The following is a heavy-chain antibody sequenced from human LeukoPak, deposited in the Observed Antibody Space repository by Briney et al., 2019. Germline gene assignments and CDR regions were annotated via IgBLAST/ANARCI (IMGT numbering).Heavy chain of an antibody. Sequence: PSETLSLTCTVSGGSVSSSGYYWGWIRQPPGKGLEWIASISYSGATYYNPSLRSRVTISVDTSKNQFSLKLSSVTAADTAVYYCARSSTIVVASVVVFGAIFDYWGQGTLVTVSS. CDR3: ARSSTIVVASVVVFGAIFDY. J-gene: IGHJ4*02. CDR2: ISYSGAT. V-gene: IGHV4-39*01. CDR1: GGSVSSSGYY. D-gene: IGHD3-22*01.